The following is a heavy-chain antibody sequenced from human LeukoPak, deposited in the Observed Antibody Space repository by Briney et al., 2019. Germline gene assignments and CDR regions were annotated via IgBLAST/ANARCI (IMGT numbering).Heavy chain of an antibody. D-gene: IGHD1-26*01. J-gene: IGHJ6*02. CDR2: MNPNSGST. V-gene: IGHV1-8*01. CDR1: GYTFTRYD. Sequence: GASVKVSCKDSGYTFTRYDINWVRQATGQGREWMGWMNPNSGSTGYAQKFQGRVTMTRSTSISTAYMELSSLRSEDTAVYYCVRVQSGSYARYGMDVWGQGTTVTVPS. CDR3: VRVQSGSYARYGMDV.